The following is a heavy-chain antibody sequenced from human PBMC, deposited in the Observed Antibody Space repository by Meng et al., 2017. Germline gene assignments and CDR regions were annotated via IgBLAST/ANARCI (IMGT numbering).Heavy chain of an antibody. CDR1: GYTFTSYA. J-gene: IGHJ5*02. CDR3: ARDKLKTFDP. Sequence: VQVGHSGSEVKNPAASVKISGKASGYTFTSYAMHWARQAPGQRLEWMGWINAGNGNTKYAQKFQGGVTFTRDTSASTAYMELSSLRSEDTAVHYCARDKLKTFDPWGQGTLVTVSS. CDR2: INAGNGNT. V-gene: IGHV1-3*01.